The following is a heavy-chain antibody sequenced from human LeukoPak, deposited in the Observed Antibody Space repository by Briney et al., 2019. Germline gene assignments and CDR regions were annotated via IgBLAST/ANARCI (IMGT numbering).Heavy chain of an antibody. CDR1: GFTFSSYE. CDR3: AKEGRATYYYDSSGYLDY. V-gene: IGHV3-48*03. D-gene: IGHD3-22*01. CDR2: ISSSGSTI. Sequence: RTGGSLRLSCAASGFTFSSYEMNWVRQAPGKGLEWVSYISSSGSTIYYADSVKGRFTISRDNAKNSLYLQMNSLRAEDTAVYYCAKEGRATYYYDSSGYLDYWGQGTLVTVSS. J-gene: IGHJ4*02.